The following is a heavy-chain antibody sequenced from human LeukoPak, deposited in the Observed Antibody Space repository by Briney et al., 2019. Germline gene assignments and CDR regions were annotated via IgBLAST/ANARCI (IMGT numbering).Heavy chain of an antibody. CDR3: ARDWTYSSSWYGGDY. Sequence: GGSLRLSCAASGFTFSSNWMSWVRQAPGKGLEWLAKIKQDGSETCHMDSVKGRFTISRDNAKNSLYLQMNSLRAEDTAVYYCARDWTYSSSWYGGDYWGQGTLVTVSS. CDR1: GFTFSSNW. D-gene: IGHD6-13*01. CDR2: IKQDGSET. J-gene: IGHJ4*02. V-gene: IGHV3-7*01.